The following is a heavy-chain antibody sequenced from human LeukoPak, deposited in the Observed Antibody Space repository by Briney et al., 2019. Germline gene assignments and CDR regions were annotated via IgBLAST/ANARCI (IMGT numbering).Heavy chain of an antibody. CDR2: MNPNSGIT. J-gene: IGHJ6*02. V-gene: IGHV1-8*01. CDR1: GYTFTSYD. D-gene: IGHD3-3*01. Sequence: ASVKVSCKASGYTFTSYDINWVRQATGQGLEWMGWMNPNSGITGYAQKFQGRVTMTRNTSISTAYMELSSLRSEDTAVYYCARDQSGALRITIFGVVSTGYYGMDVWGQGTTVTVSS. CDR3: ARDQSGALRITIFGVVSTGYYGMDV.